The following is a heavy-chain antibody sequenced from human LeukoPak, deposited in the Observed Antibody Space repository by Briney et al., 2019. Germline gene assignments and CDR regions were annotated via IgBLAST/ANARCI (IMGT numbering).Heavy chain of an antibody. Sequence: GGSLRLSCAASGFTFSSYGMHWVRQAPGKGLEWVAFIRYDGSNKYYADSVKGRFTISRDSSKNTLYLQMNSLRAEDTAVYYCAKVLTTVTTHSYYFDYWGQGTLVTVSS. CDR3: AKVLTTVTTHSYYFDY. J-gene: IGHJ4*02. CDR1: GFTFSSYG. D-gene: IGHD4-17*01. V-gene: IGHV3-30*02. CDR2: IRYDGSNK.